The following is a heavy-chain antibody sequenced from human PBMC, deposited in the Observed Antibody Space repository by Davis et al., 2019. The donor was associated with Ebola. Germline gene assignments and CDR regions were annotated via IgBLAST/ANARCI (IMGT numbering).Heavy chain of an antibody. CDR3: ARSRGSVGYYYYGMDV. J-gene: IGHJ6*02. D-gene: IGHD3-3*01. Sequence: PGGSLRLSCAASGFDFSYYAMHWVRQAPGKELEWVAVISFDGSHIYYADPVKGRFTIPRDNSRNTLYLQMNSLRGDDSAVYYCARSRGSVGYYYYGMDVWGQGTTVTVS. CDR2: ISFDGSHI. CDR1: GFDFSYYA. V-gene: IGHV3-30*04.